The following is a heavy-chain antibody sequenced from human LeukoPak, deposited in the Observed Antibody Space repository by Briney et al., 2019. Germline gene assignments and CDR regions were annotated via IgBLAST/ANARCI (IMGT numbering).Heavy chain of an antibody. V-gene: IGHV1-69*04. D-gene: IGHD2-15*01. CDR1: GGTFSSYA. CDR3: ARDAHCSGGSCYGNFDY. CDR2: IIPIFGIA. Sequence: SVKVSCKASGGTFSSYAISWVRQAPGQGLEWMGRIIPIFGIANYAQKFQGRVTITADKSTSTAYMELSSLRSEDTAVYYCARDAHCSGGSCYGNFDYWGQGTLVTVSS. J-gene: IGHJ4*02.